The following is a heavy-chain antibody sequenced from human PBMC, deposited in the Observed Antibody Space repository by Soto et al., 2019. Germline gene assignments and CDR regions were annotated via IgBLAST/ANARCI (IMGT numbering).Heavy chain of an antibody. J-gene: IGHJ4*02. CDR2: IYYSGST. CDR1: CGSISSSSYY. V-gene: IGHV4-39*01. Sequence: PSETLSLTCTFSCGSISSSSYYWGWIRQPPGKGLEWIGSIYYSGSTYYNPSLKSRVTISVDTSKNQFSLKLSSVTAADTAVYYCARPLNGYNWLFDYWGQGTLVTVSS. CDR3: ARPLNGYNWLFDY. D-gene: IGHD5-12*01.